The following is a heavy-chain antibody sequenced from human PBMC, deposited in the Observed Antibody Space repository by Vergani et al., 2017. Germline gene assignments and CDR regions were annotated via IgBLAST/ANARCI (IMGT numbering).Heavy chain of an antibody. Sequence: QLQLQESGPGLVKPSETLSLTCTVSGGSITYGAFYWGWIRQSPGKGLEWIGSIYYSENKFYNPSLESRVTISVDRSKNQFSLTLTSVTAADTAVYYCARHGGSGNFYHLFDSWGQGTLVTVSS. CDR1: GGSITYGAFY. CDR2: IYYSENK. J-gene: IGHJ4*02. V-gene: IGHV4-39*07. CDR3: ARHGGSGNFYHLFDS. D-gene: IGHD3-10*01.